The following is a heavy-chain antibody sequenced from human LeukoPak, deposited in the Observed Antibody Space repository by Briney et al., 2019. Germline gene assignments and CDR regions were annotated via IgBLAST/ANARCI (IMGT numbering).Heavy chain of an antibody. J-gene: IGHJ4*02. CDR1: GYTFTGYY. CDR2: INPNSGGT. V-gene: IGHV1-2*06. Sequence: ASVKVSCKASGYTFTGYYMHWVRQAPGQGLEWMGRINPNSGGTNYAQKFQGRVTMTRDTSISTACMELSRLRSDDTAVYYCATYSSSWYYFDYWGQGTLVTVSS. D-gene: IGHD6-13*01. CDR3: ATYSSSWYYFDY.